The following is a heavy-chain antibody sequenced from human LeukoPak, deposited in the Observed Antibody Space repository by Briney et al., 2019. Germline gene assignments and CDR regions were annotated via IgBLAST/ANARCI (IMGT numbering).Heavy chain of an antibody. CDR3: ARVGGSYDDVDY. CDR1: GGSFGGHY. J-gene: IGHJ4*02. Sequence: SETLSLTCAVSGGSFGGHYWSWIRQPPGKGLEWIGEINHSGSTNYNPSLKSRVTMSVDTSKNKFSLRLSCVTAADTAVYYCARVGGSYDDVDYWGQGTRVTVSS. V-gene: IGHV4-34*01. D-gene: IGHD1-26*01. CDR2: INHSGST.